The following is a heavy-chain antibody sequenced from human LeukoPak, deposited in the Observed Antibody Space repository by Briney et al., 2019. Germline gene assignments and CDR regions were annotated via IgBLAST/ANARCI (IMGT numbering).Heavy chain of an antibody. Sequence: SETLSLTCAVSGFSISSGYYWGWIRQPPGKGLVWIGRVFRDGSAFYNPSLKSRVSLSVDTSTMKFSLRLTSVTAADTAVYYCARLTYSFTGSGYHYFDHWGQGALVSVSS. V-gene: IGHV4-38-2*01. D-gene: IGHD3-22*01. CDR1: GFSISSGYY. CDR2: VFRDGSA. J-gene: IGHJ4*02. CDR3: ARLTYSFTGSGYHYFDH.